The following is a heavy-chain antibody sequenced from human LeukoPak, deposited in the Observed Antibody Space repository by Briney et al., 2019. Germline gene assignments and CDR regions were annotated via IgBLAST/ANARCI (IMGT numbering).Heavy chain of an antibody. CDR2: ISGSGGST. CDR3: AKAPGGHYYDSSGYPPYYFNY. D-gene: IGHD3-22*01. Sequence: GGSLRLSCAASGFTFSSYAMSWVRQAPGKGLEWVSAISGSGGSTYYADSVKGRFTISRDNSKNTLYLQMNSLRAEDTAVYYCAKAPGGHYYDSSGYPPYYFNYWGQGTLVTVSS. V-gene: IGHV3-23*01. CDR1: GFTFSSYA. J-gene: IGHJ4*02.